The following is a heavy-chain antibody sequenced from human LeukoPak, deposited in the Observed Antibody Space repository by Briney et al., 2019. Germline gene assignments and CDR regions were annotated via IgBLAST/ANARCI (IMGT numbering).Heavy chain of an antibody. CDR1: GYTFTSYY. D-gene: IGHD6-19*01. Sequence: ASVKVSCKASGYTFTSYYTHWVRQAPGQGLEWMGIINPSGGSTSYAQKFQGRVTMTRDTSTSTVYMELSSLRSEDTAVYYCALSVSTRIAVAGTFDYWGQGTLVTVSS. J-gene: IGHJ4*02. CDR3: ALSVSTRIAVAGTFDY. V-gene: IGHV1-46*01. CDR2: INPSGGST.